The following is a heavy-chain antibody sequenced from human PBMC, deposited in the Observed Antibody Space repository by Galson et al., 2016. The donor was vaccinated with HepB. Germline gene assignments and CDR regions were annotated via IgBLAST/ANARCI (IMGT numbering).Heavy chain of an antibody. CDR2: IATGTANT. CDR1: GYTFSSYT. Sequence: SVKVSCKASGYTFSSYTVHWVRQAPGQRLEWMGWIATGTANTVYSQKFRGRVTFTRDTSASTAYTELSSLRSEDTAVYYCARAYASGFYAPDYWGQGTLLTVSS. CDR3: ARAYASGFYAPDY. V-gene: IGHV1-3*04. J-gene: IGHJ4*02. D-gene: IGHD3-22*01.